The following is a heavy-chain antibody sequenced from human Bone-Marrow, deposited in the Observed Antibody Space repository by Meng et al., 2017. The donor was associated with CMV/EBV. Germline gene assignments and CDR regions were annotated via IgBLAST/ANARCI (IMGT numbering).Heavy chain of an antibody. J-gene: IGHJ4*02. CDR3: ARDPATGPRGDHFDY. CDR1: GGSIGSYY. V-gene: IGHV4-59*01. CDR2: MNSGGSA. D-gene: IGHD3-16*01. Sequence: SETLSLTCNVSGGSIGSYYWSWIRQPPGKGLEWIGFMNSGGSANYNASLRSRVTISVDMSRNQFSLRLSSVTAADTAVYYCARDPATGPRGDHFDYWGQGIRVPSPQ.